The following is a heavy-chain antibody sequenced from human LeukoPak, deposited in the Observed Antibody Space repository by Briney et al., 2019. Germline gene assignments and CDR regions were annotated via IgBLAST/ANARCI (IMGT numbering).Heavy chain of an antibody. CDR1: GFTFSSYW. D-gene: IGHD3-22*01. Sequence: PGGSLRLSCAASGFTFSSYWMSWVRQAPGKGLEWVANIKQDGSEKYYVDSVKGRFTISRDNAKNSLYLQMNSLRAEDTAVYYCARDLYDSSGYYQKSYWGQGTLVTVSS. J-gene: IGHJ4*02. V-gene: IGHV3-7*01. CDR2: IKQDGSEK. CDR3: ARDLYDSSGYYQKSY.